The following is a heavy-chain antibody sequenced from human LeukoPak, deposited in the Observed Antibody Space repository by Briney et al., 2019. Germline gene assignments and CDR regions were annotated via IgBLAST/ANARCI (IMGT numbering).Heavy chain of an antibody. Sequence: SETLSLTCTVSGGSISSSSYYWGWIRQPPGKGLEWIGSIYYSGSTYYNPSLKSRVTIFVDTSKNQFSLKLSSVTAADAAVYYCATVRAMVPGSNDKVYYGMDVWGQGTTVTVSS. CDR2: IYYSGST. CDR1: GGSISSSSYY. D-gene: IGHD3-10*01. J-gene: IGHJ6*02. CDR3: ATVRAMVPGSNDKVYYGMDV. V-gene: IGHV4-39*01.